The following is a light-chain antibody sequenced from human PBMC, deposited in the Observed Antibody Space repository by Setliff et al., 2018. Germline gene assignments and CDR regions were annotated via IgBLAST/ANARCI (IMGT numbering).Light chain of an antibody. V-gene: IGLV2-8*01. CDR1: SSDVGGYNF. J-gene: IGLJ1*01. CDR3: SSYAGNYHYV. Sequence: QSALAQPRSASGSPGQSVTISCTGTSSDVGGYNFVSWYQQHPGKAPQLIIFEVSRRPSGVPDRFSGSKSDNTASLTVSGLQADDEADYYCSSYAGNYHYVFGTGTKVTVL. CDR2: EVS.